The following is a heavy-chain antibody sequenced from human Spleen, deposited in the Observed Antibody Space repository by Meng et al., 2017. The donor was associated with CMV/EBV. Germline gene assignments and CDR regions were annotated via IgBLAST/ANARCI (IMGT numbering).Heavy chain of an antibody. CDR1: GYSCTDYY. CDR3: ARRYGTGSYRDF. V-gene: IGHV1-2*06. Sequence: CKASGYSCTDYYMHWVRQAPGQGLEWMGRINPDSGGTDYAHKFQGRVTMTRDTSISTAYMELSRLTSDDTAVYYCARRYGTGSYRDFWGRGTLVTVSS. CDR2: INPDSGGT. J-gene: IGHJ4*02. D-gene: IGHD3-10*01.